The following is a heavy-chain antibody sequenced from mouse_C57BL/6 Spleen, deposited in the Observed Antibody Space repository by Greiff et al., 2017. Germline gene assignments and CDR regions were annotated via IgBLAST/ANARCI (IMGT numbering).Heavy chain of an antibody. Sequence: EVMLVESGGGLVKPGGSLKLSCAASGFTFSSYAMSWVRQTPEKRLEWVATISDGGSYTYYPDNVKGRFTISRDNAKNNLYLQMSHLRSEDTAMYYCARGYGSSYFDNGGKGTTLTVSS. CDR3: ARGYGSSYFDN. V-gene: IGHV5-4*03. D-gene: IGHD1-1*01. J-gene: IGHJ2*01. CDR2: ISDGGSYT. CDR1: GFTFSSYA.